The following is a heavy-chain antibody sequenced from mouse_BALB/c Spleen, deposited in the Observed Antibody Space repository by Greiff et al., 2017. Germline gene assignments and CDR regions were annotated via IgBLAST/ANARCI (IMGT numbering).Heavy chain of an antibody. V-gene: IGHV14-3*02. J-gene: IGHJ3*01. CDR3: ARLLLLRYSGFAY. Sequence: EVQGVESGAELVKPGASVKLSCTASGFNIKDTYMHWVKQRPEQGLEWIGRIDPANGNTKYDPKFQGKATITADTSSNTAYLQLSSLTSEDTAVYYCARLLLLRYSGFAYWGQGTLVTVSA. CDR1: GFNIKDTY. CDR2: IDPANGNT. D-gene: IGHD1-1*01.